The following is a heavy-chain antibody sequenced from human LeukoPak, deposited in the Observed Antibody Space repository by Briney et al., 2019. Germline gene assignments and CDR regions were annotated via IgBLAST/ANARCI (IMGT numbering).Heavy chain of an antibody. Sequence: SETLSLTCTVSGGSISSSSYYWGWIRQPPGKGLEWIGSIYYSGSTYYNPSLKSRVTISVDTSKNQFSLKLSSVTAADTAVYYCASSTYYYYYYMDVWGKGTTVTISS. CDR2: IYYSGST. J-gene: IGHJ6*03. CDR3: ASSTYYYYYYMDV. V-gene: IGHV4-39*01. CDR1: GGSISSSSYY.